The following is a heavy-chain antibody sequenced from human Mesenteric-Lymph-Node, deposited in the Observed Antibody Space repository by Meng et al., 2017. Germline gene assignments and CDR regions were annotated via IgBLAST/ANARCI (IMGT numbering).Heavy chain of an antibody. CDR3: AKVEYSSPSIDY. CDR2: ISGSGGST. J-gene: IGHJ4*02. CDR1: GLTFSSYA. D-gene: IGHD6-6*01. V-gene: IGHV3-23*04. Sequence: EVRLGESGGGLGQPGGSLVFSCAASGLTFSSYATSWVRQAPGKGLGWVSAISGSGGSTYYADSVKGRFTISRDNSKNTLYLQMNSLRAEDTAVYYCAKVEYSSPSIDYWGQGTLVTVSS.